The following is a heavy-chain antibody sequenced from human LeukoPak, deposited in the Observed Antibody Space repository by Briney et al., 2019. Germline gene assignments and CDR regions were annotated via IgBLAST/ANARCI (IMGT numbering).Heavy chain of an antibody. CDR3: ARDYPKGSSWYGGLKGTDY. CDR2: INPNSGGT. D-gene: IGHD6-13*01. V-gene: IGHV1-2*02. Sequence: ASVKVSCKASGYTFTGYYMHWVRRAPGQGLEWMGWINPNSGGTNYAQKFQGRVTVTRDTSISTAYMELSRLRSDDTAVYYCARDYPKGSSWYGGLKGTDYWGQGTLVTVSS. J-gene: IGHJ4*02. CDR1: GYTFTGYY.